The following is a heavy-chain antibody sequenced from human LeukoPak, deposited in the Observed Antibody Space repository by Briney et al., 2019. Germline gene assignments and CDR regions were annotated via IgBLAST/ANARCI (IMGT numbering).Heavy chain of an antibody. J-gene: IGHJ4*02. CDR2: IYSGGST. CDR3: AKDLGKYYDSSGYYVFLQDDY. Sequence: GGSLRLSCAASGFTVSSNYMSWVRQAPGKGLEWVSVIYSGGSTYYADSVKGRFTISRDNSKNTLYLQMNSLRAEDTAVYYCAKDLGKYYDSSGYYVFLQDDYWGQGTLVTVSS. D-gene: IGHD3-22*01. CDR1: GFTVSSNY. V-gene: IGHV3-53*01.